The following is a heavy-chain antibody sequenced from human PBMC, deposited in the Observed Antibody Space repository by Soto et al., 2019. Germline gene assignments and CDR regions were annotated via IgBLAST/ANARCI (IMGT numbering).Heavy chain of an antibody. V-gene: IGHV1-69*13. Sequence: SVKVSCKASGGTFSSYAISWVRQAPGQGLEWMGGIIPIFGTANYAQKFQGRVTITADESTSTACMELSSLRSEDTAVYYCARGKVVVITGAFDYWGQGTLVTVSS. CDR3: ARGKVVVITGAFDY. CDR1: GGTFSSYA. D-gene: IGHD3-22*01. J-gene: IGHJ4*02. CDR2: IIPIFGTA.